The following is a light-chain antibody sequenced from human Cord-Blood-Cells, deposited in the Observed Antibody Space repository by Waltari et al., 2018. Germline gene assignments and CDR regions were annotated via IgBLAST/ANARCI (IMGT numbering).Light chain of an antibody. J-gene: IGLJ1*01. V-gene: IGLV2-14*01. CDR2: DVS. CDR3: SSYTSSSTYV. CDR1: SSDVRGYNQ. Sequence: QSALTQPASVSGSPAQSITISRTGTSSDVRGYNQLSWSPQHPGKAPKLSIYDVSNRPSGVSNRFSGSKSGNTASLTISGLQAEDEADYYCSSYTSSSTYVFGTGTKVTVL.